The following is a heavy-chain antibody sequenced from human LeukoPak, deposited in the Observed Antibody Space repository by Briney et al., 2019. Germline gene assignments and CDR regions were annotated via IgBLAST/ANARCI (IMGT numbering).Heavy chain of an antibody. CDR1: GFTFSDHY. Sequence: GGSLRLSCAVSGFTFSDHYMDWVRQAPGKGLEWVGRSRNRAKSYTTGYAASVKGRFTISRDDSKSTLYLQMNSLETEDTAVYYCSRDATGDHWGQGTLVSVSS. CDR2: SRNRAKSYTT. V-gene: IGHV3-72*01. J-gene: IGHJ4*02. CDR3: SRDATGDH.